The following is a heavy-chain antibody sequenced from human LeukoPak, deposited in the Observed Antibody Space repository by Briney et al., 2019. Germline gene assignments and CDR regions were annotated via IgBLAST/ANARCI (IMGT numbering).Heavy chain of an antibody. D-gene: IGHD1-7*01. J-gene: IGHJ6*03. V-gene: IGHV4-34*01. Sequence: PSQTLSLTCAVQGGSLSHYYWSWIRQAPGKGPEWIGEINDIGQINYNPSLKSRVTISLDTSKSQFSLNLRSTTAADTAVYYCPRRWNYGTNYYMDVWDKGAAVTVSS. CDR1: GGSLSHYY. CDR2: INDIGQI. CDR3: PRRWNYGTNYYMDV.